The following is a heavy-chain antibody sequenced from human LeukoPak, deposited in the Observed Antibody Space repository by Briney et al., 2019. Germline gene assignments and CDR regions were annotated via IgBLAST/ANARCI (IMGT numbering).Heavy chain of an antibody. J-gene: IGHJ4*02. Sequence: GASVKVSCKASGYTFTSYYMHWVRQAPGQGLEWMGIINPSGGSTSYAQKFQGRVTMTRDTSTSTVYMELSSLRSEDTAVYYCARAPITMIVAQGGYFDYWGQGTLVTVSS. V-gene: IGHV1-46*01. CDR2: INPSGGST. CDR3: ARAPITMIVAQGGYFDY. CDR1: GYTFTSYY. D-gene: IGHD3-22*01.